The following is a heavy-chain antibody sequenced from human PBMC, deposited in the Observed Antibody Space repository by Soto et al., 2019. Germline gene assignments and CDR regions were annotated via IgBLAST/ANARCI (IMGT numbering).Heavy chain of an antibody. D-gene: IGHD2-21*02. Sequence: SETLSLTCTVSGGSITDYSWVWIRQPAGKGLEWIGRIFSSGSANYNPSLKGRITMSLDTSKNQFSLKLNSATATDTAVYFCARDQGVVVTADNWFDPWGQGILVTVSS. CDR2: IFSSGSA. CDR1: GGSITDYS. V-gene: IGHV4-4*07. J-gene: IGHJ5*02. CDR3: ARDQGVVVTADNWFDP.